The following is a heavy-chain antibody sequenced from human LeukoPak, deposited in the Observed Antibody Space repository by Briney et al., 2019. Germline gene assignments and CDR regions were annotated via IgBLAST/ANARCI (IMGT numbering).Heavy chain of an antibody. Sequence: ASVKVSCKASGYTFTSYGISWVRQAPGQGLEWMGWISAYNGNTNYAQKLQGRVTMTTDTSTSTAYMELRSLRSDDTAVYYCARGGFGELLYDYYYYYMGVWGKGTTVTVSS. CDR2: ISAYNGNT. CDR3: ARGGFGELLYDYYYYYMGV. J-gene: IGHJ6*03. CDR1: GYTFTSYG. V-gene: IGHV1-18*01. D-gene: IGHD3-10*01.